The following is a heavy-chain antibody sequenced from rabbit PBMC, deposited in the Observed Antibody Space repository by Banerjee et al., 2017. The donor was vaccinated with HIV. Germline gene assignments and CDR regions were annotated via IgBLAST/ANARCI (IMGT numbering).Heavy chain of an antibody. J-gene: IGHJ3*01. V-gene: IGHV1S40*01. CDR2: INVVTGKA. Sequence: QSLEESGGDRVKPGASLTLTCTASGFSFTDSYYMCWVRQAPGKGLECIACINVVTGKAVYASWAKGRYTFSKTSSTTVTLEMTSLTAADTATYFCARDLPGVIGWNFGWWGQGTLVTVS. CDR3: ARDLPGVIGWNFGW. CDR1: GFSFTDSYY. D-gene: IGHD4-1*01.